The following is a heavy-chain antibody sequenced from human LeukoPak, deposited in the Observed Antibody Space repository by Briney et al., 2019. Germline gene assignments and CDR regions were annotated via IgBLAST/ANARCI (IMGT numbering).Heavy chain of an antibody. Sequence: GGSLRLSCAASGFTFSSYAMHWVRQAPGKGLEWVAVISYDGSNKYYADSVKGRFTISRDNSKNTLYLQMNSLRTEDTAVYYCAKKSPGSFIALPDYWGQGTLVTVSS. CDR3: AKKSPGSFIALPDY. CDR2: ISYDGSNK. J-gene: IGHJ4*02. V-gene: IGHV3-30-3*02. CDR1: GFTFSSYA. D-gene: IGHD3-10*01.